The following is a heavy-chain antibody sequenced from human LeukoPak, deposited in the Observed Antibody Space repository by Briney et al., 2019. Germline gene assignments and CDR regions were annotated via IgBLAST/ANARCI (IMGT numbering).Heavy chain of an antibody. CDR3: ARTYSGRSYYFDC. D-gene: IGHD1-26*01. CDR1: GDSISSYY. V-gene: IGHV4-59*01. Sequence: SETLSLTCTVSGDSISSYYWSWIRQPPGKGLEWIGCIYYSGSTKYNPSLKSRVTISVDTSKNQFSLKLTSVTAADTAVYYCARTYSGRSYYFDCWGQGTLVTVSS. J-gene: IGHJ4*02. CDR2: IYYSGST.